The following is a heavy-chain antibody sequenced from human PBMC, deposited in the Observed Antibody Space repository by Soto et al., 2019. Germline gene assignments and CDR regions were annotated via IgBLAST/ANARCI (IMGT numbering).Heavy chain of an antibody. CDR2: TYYSGST. V-gene: IGHV4-59*04. J-gene: IGHJ5*02. D-gene: IGHD3-3*01. Sequence: PETLSLTCTVSGGSISSYYWSWIRQPPGKGLEWIGYTYYSGSTYYNPSLKSRVTISVDTSKNQFSLKLSSVTAADTAVYYCARRSDDFWSGYYPGWFDPWGQGTLVTVSS. CDR3: ARRSDDFWSGYYPGWFDP. CDR1: GGSISSYY.